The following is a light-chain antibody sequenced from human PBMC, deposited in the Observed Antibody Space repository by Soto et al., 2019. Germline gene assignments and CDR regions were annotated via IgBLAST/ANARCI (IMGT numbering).Light chain of an antibody. V-gene: IGLV2-14*03. CDR3: SSYTSSSPHV. J-gene: IGLJ1*01. CDR1: SSDIGAFTF. CDR2: DVN. Sequence: QSALTQPASVSGSPGQSITISCTGTSSDIGAFTFVSWYQQHPGKVPKLMFFDVNRRPSGVSDRFSGSKSGNTASLTISGLQAEDEGDYYCSSYTSSSPHVFGSGTKVTVL.